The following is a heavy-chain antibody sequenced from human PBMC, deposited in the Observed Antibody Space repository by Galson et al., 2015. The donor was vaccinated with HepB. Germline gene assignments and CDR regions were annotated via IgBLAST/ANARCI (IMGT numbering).Heavy chain of an antibody. J-gene: IGHJ4*02. CDR2: IIPIFDSA. Sequence: SVKVSGKASGDTFSSYAISWLRQAPGQGLEWMGGIIPIFDSARYAQKFQDRVLITADESTSTAYMELSSLRSEDTAVFYCAFGDGYNYLPFNYWGQGTLVTVSS. D-gene: IGHD5-24*01. V-gene: IGHV1-69*13. CDR1: GDTFSSYA. CDR3: AFGDGYNYLPFNY.